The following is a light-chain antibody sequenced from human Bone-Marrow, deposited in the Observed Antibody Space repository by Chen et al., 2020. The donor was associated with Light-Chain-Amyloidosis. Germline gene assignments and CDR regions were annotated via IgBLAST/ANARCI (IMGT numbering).Light chain of an antibody. CDR3: QSADSSGTYEVI. J-gene: IGLJ2*01. V-gene: IGLV3-25*03. CDR1: DLPTKS. CDR2: RDT. Sequence: SYELTQPSSVSVSPGHTARITCSGDDLPTKSAYWYQQKPGRAPVLVIHRDTERPSGISERFSGSSSGTTATLTISGVQAEDEADYHCQSADSSGTYEVIFGGGTKLTVL.